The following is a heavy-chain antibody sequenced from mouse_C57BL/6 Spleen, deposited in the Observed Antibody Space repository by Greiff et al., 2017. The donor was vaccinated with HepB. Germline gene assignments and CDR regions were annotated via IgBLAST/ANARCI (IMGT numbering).Heavy chain of an antibody. CDR1: GFTFSDYG. V-gene: IGHV5-17*01. CDR2: ISSGSSTI. Sequence: EVKLVESGGGLVKPGGSLQLSCAASGFTFSDYGMHWVRQAPEKGLAWVAYISSGSSTIYYADTVKGRFTISRDNAKNTLFLHMTSMRSEETAMFYVAASYETMWAMDYWGQGTAVTVSS. D-gene: IGHD1-1*02. J-gene: IGHJ4*01. CDR3: AASYETMWAMDY.